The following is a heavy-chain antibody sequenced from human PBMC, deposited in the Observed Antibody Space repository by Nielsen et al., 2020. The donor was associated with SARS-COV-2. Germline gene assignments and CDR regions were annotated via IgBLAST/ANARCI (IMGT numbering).Heavy chain of an antibody. J-gene: IGHJ6*03. D-gene: IGHD4-11*01. Sequence: WVRQAPGQGLEWMGGIIPIFGKANYAQKFQGRVTITADESTSTAYMELSSLRSEDTAVYYCARSFTVTTFHYYYYYMDVWGKGTTVTVSS. V-gene: IGHV1-69*01. CDR3: ARSFTVTTFHYYYYYMDV. CDR2: IIPIFGKA.